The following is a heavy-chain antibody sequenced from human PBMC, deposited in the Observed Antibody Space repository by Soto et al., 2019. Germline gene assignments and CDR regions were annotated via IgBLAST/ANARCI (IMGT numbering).Heavy chain of an antibody. J-gene: IGHJ6*02. V-gene: IGHV4-30-4*01. CDR3: ARDIVVVTATDYYYYGMDV. CDR2: IYYSGST. D-gene: IGHD2-21*02. Sequence: SETLSLTCTVSGGSISSGDYYWSWIRQPPGKGLEWIGYIYYSGSTYYNPSLKSRVTISVDTSKNQFSLKLSSVTAADTAVYYCARDIVVVTATDYYYYGMDVWGQGTTVTVSS. CDR1: GGSISSGDYY.